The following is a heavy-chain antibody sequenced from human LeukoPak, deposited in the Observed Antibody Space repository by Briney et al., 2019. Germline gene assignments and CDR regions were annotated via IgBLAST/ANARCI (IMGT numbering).Heavy chain of an antibody. V-gene: IGHV3-21*01. Sequence: EGSLRLSCAASGFTFSSYAMTWVRQAPGKGLEWVSSISSSSSYIYYADSVKGRFTISRDNAKNSLYLQMNSLRAEDTAVYYCSRDGGFLYYFDYWGQGTLVTVSS. CDR3: SRDGGFLYYFDY. CDR1: GFTFSSYA. D-gene: IGHD2/OR15-2a*01. CDR2: ISSSSSYI. J-gene: IGHJ4*02.